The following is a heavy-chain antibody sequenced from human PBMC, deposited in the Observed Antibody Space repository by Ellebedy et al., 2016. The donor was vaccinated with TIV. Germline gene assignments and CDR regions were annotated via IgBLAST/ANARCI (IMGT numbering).Heavy chain of an antibody. CDR1: GFSFKNFG. J-gene: IGHJ6*02. V-gene: IGHV3-30*18. D-gene: IGHD1/OR15-1a*01. Sequence: GESLKISXVGSGFSFKNFGMHWVRQAPGKGLEWVALISHDGRVKDYGDSVKGRFFISRDNSMNTLFLQMNNLRPDDTALYFCAKDWRWNANNFGMNVWGQGAAVTVFS. CDR2: ISHDGRVK. CDR3: AKDWRWNANNFGMNV.